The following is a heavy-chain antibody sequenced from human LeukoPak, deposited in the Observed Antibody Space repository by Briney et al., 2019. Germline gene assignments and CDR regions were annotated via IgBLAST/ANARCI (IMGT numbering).Heavy chain of an antibody. CDR3: ARSNWNYYNFDY. V-gene: IGHV1-69*06. CDR1: GGTFSSYA. CDR2: IIPIFGTA. D-gene: IGHD1-7*01. J-gene: IGHJ4*02. Sequence: SVKVSCKASGGTFSSYAISWVRQAPGQGLEWMGGIIPIFGTANYAQKFQGRVTVTADKSTSTAYMELSSLRSEDTAVYYCARSNWNYYNFDYWGQGTLVTVSS.